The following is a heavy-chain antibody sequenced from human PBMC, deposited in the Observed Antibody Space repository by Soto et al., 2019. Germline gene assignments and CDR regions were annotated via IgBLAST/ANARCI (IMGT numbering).Heavy chain of an antibody. CDR1: GDSVSSNSAV. D-gene: IGHD2-2*01. CDR2: TYYRSKWYT. J-gene: IGHJ5*01. Sequence: SQTLSLTCAISGDSVSSNSAVWNWIRQSPSRGLEWLGRTYYRSKWYTDYAVSVKSRKTINPDISNNQVSLHLNSVTPYDTAVYYCARLVGNSWLDSWGQGTLVTVSS. CDR3: ARLVGNSWLDS. V-gene: IGHV6-1*01.